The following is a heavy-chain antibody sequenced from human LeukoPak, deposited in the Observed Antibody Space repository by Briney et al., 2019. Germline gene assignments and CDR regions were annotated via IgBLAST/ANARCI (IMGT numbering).Heavy chain of an antibody. D-gene: IGHD1-1*01. CDR2: ISYDGSNK. J-gene: IGHJ4*02. V-gene: IGHV3-30-3*01. CDR3: ARDRLHDRGLFDY. Sequence: PGGSLRLSCAASGFTFSSSALHWVRQAPGKGLEWVAVISYDGSNKYYADSVKGRFTISRDNSKNTLYLQMNSLRAEDTAVYYCARDRLHDRGLFDYWGQGTLVTVSS. CDR1: GFTFSSSA.